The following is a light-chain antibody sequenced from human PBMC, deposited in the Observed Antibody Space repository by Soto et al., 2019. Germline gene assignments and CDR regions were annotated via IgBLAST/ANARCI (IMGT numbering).Light chain of an antibody. Sequence: SALAQPASVSGSPGESITISSTGTSSETAGYNHVSWYQQPPGKAPKLMIYEVSNRPSGLSHRSSGSQSCNTASLTISALQPEDEANYYCTSYTTSNTPLYVFGTGTKVTVL. CDR3: TSYTTSNTPLYV. CDR1: SSETAGYNH. CDR2: EVS. J-gene: IGLJ1*01. V-gene: IGLV2-14*01.